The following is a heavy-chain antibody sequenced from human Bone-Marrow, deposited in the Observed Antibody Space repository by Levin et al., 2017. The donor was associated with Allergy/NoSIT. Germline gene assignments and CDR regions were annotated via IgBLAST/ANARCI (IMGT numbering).Heavy chain of an antibody. CDR1: GDSISISTYY. V-gene: IGHV4-39*01. CDR2: VYYTGNT. J-gene: IGHJ4*02. CDR3: ASGYISSNRLGGPVYISDWGYSNSPPGGSRFDS. D-gene: IGHD6-13*01. Sequence: SETLSLTCTVSGDSISISTYYWAWIRQPPGKGLEWIGSVYYTGNTYYNPSLKSRVAITVDTSKNQFSLKLNSVTAADTAVYYCASGYISSNRLGGPVYISDWGYSNSPPGGSRFDSWGQGTLVTVSS.